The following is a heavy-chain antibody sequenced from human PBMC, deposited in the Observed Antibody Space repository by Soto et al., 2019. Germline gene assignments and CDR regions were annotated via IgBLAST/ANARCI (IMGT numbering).Heavy chain of an antibody. CDR2: IYRSGKT. V-gene: IGHV4-38-2*02. CDR3: ARDELLYYFDF. CDR1: GYSIRSGYY. Sequence: LSLTCAVSGYSIRSGYYWGWIRQAPGKGLEWIGSIYRSGKTYYSPSLQSRVTISVDTSKSQFSLKLSSVTAADTAVYFCARDELLYYFDFWGRGTLVTVSS. J-gene: IGHJ4*02. D-gene: IGHD1-7*01.